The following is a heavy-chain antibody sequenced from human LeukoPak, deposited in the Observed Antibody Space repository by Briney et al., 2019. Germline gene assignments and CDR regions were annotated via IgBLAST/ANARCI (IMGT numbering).Heavy chain of an antibody. CDR2: YRGSGGST. D-gene: IGHD3-22*01. Sequence: GGSLRLSCAASGFTFSSYDMSWVRHAPGKGREWVSAYRGSGGSTYYADSVKGRLTISRDNTKNTLYLQKNRLRAEDTAVYYCAKDRGGYYYDSSGYYNYWGQGTLVTVPS. V-gene: IGHV3-23*01. CDR3: AKDRGGYYYDSSGYYNY. J-gene: IGHJ4*02. CDR1: GFTFSSYD.